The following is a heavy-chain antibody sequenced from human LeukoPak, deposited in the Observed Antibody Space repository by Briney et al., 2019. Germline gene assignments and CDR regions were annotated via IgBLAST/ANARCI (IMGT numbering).Heavy chain of an antibody. D-gene: IGHD1-1*01. CDR3: AREEGRSRYTGYYGVDI. CDR1: GLTFSTYS. V-gene: IGHV3-21*01. CDR2: ISSASTHI. J-gene: IGHJ6*02. Sequence: GGSLRLSCAASGLTFSTYSMNWVRQAPGKGLEWVSSISSASTHINYADSVKGRFTISRDNAENSLYLQMNSLRAEDTAIYYCAREEGRSRYTGYYGVDIWGQGTTVTVSS.